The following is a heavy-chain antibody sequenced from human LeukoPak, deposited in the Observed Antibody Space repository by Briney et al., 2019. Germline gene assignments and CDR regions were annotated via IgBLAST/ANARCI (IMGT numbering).Heavy chain of an antibody. Sequence: ASVKVSCKASGYTFSNYGMSWVRQAPGRGLEWMGWISALNGNTEFAQKVQDRITLTTDTSTNTAYMELRSLRPDDTAVYYCARESQEGYYYDNSGMDVWGKGTTVTVSS. V-gene: IGHV1-18*01. CDR1: GYTFSNYG. D-gene: IGHD3-22*01. CDR2: ISALNGNT. J-gene: IGHJ6*04. CDR3: ARESQEGYYYDNSGMDV.